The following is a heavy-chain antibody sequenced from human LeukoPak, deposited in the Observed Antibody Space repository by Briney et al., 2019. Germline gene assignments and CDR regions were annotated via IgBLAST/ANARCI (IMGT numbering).Heavy chain of an antibody. CDR2: INHSGST. V-gene: IGHV4-34*01. D-gene: IGHD2-15*01. CDR3: ARSLEYCSGGSCYYYYMDV. J-gene: IGHJ6*03. CDR1: GGSFSGYY. Sequence: SETLSLTCAVYGGSFSGYYWSWIRQPPGKGLEWIGEINHSGSTNYNPSLKSRVTISVDTSKNQFSLKLSSVTAADTAVYYCARSLEYCSGGSCYYYYMDVWGKGTTVTISS.